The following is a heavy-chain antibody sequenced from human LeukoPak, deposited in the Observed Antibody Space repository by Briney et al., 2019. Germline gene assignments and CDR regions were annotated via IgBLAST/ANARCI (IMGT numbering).Heavy chain of an antibody. Sequence: PGGSLKLSCAASGFTFSGSAMHWVRQASGKGLEWVGRIRSKANSYATAYAASVGGRFTISRDDSKNTAYLEMNSLKTEDTAVYLCARLDEVAKKFDYWGQGALVTVSS. CDR2: IRSKANSYAT. J-gene: IGHJ4*02. CDR1: GFTFSGSA. D-gene: IGHD2-15*01. V-gene: IGHV3-73*01. CDR3: ARLDEVAKKFDY.